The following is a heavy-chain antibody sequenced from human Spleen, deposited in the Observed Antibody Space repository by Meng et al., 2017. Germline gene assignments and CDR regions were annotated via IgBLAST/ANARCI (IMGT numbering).Heavy chain of an antibody. CDR2: INSDGSST. D-gene: IGHD6-19*01. CDR1: GFTFSSYW. Sequence: GESLKISCAASGFTFSSYWMHWVRQAPGKGLVWVSRINSDGSSTSYADSVKGRFTISRDNAENSLYLQMNSLRVEDTAFYYCARGGSGWTLGDYWGQGTLVTVSS. V-gene: IGHV3-74*01. J-gene: IGHJ4*02. CDR3: ARGGSGWTLGDY.